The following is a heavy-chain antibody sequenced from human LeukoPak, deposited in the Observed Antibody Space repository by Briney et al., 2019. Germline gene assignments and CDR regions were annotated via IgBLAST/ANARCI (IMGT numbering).Heavy chain of an antibody. J-gene: IGHJ4*02. CDR1: GYSFTSYW. V-gene: IGHV5-51*01. Sequence: GESLKISCKGSGYSFTSYWIGWVRQLPGKGLEWMGIIYPGDSDTRYSPSFQGQVTISADKSISTAYLQWSSLKASDTAMYYCARRSGRGSFAPYHFDYWGQGTLVTVSS. CDR3: ARRSGRGSFAPYHFDY. D-gene: IGHD1-26*01. CDR2: IYPGDSDT.